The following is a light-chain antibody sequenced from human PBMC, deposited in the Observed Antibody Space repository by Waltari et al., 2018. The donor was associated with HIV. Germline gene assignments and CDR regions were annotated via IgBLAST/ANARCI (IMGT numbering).Light chain of an antibody. CDR2: VTS. CDR1: YNVRSY. J-gene: IGKJ5*01. V-gene: IGKV1-39*01. CDR3: QQSYSTPFS. Sequence: IQMTQSPSPLSASVGDRVTITCRASYNVRSYLNWYQQKPGEAPKRLIYVTSTLQSGVPSRFSGSGSGTDFSLTISSLQPEDFGTYYCQQSYSTPFSFGQGTRLEIK.